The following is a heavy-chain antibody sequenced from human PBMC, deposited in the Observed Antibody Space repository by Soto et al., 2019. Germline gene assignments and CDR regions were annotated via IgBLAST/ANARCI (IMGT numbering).Heavy chain of an antibody. Sequence: PGGSLRLSCAASGFTFSSYSMNWVRQAPGKGLEWVSSISSSSSYIYYADSVKGRFTISRDNAKNSLYLQMNSLRAEDTAVYYCARKWFGEPSFFDYWGQGTLVTVSS. D-gene: IGHD3-10*01. CDR3: ARKWFGEPSFFDY. J-gene: IGHJ4*02. CDR2: ISSSSSYI. V-gene: IGHV3-21*01. CDR1: GFTFSSYS.